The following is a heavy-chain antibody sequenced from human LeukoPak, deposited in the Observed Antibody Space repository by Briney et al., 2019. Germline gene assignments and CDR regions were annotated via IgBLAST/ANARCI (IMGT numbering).Heavy chain of an antibody. J-gene: IGHJ4*02. D-gene: IGHD2-2*01. V-gene: IGHV3-23*01. CDR2: ISGSGGST. CDR3: AKDPLIVVVPAAMEYFDY. CDR1: GFTFSSYA. Sequence: GGSLGLSCAASGFTFSSYAMSWVRQAPGKGLEWVSAISGSGGSTYYADSVKGRFTISRDNSKNTLYLQMNSLRAEDTAVYYCAKDPLIVVVPAAMEYFDYWGQGTLVTVSS.